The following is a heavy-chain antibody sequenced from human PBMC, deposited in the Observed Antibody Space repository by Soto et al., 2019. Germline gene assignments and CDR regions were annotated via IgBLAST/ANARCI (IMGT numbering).Heavy chain of an antibody. CDR2: ISYDGSNK. CDR1: GFTFISYA. CDR3: ARDLEQLGPNYYGMDV. Sequence: WGSLRLSCAASGFTFISYAIHFFRHAPFKWLEWVAVISYDGSNKYYADSVKGRFTISRDNSKNTLYLQMNSLRAEDTAVYYCARDLEQLGPNYYGMDVWGQGTTVTVSS. D-gene: IGHD6-13*01. J-gene: IGHJ6*02. V-gene: IGHV3-30-3*01.